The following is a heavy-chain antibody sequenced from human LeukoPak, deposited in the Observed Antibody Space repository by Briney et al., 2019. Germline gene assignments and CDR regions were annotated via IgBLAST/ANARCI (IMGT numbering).Heavy chain of an antibody. J-gene: IGHJ4*02. CDR3: ANAGQRRQAEDFDS. V-gene: IGHV3-33*06. CDR1: GVSPQNDV. Sequence: PGGSLRLSRALSGVSPQNDVMTRVRQAPGKGLEWVAVIWHDGLNKFYADFLKGRFTISRDFSKDTVYLQLSGLTVEDTAVYYCANAGQRRQAEDFDSWGQGTLVTVSS. CDR2: IWHDGLNK. D-gene: IGHD2-15*01.